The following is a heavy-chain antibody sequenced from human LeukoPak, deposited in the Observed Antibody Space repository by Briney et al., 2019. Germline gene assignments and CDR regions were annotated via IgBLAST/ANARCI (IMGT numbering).Heavy chain of an antibody. D-gene: IGHD6-13*01. CDR3: ARRSSEGIAAAGYFDY. J-gene: IGHJ4*02. CDR2: IYHSGST. CDR1: GGSISSSNW. V-gene: IGHV4-4*02. Sequence: PSETLSLTCAVSGGSISSSNWWSWVRQPPGKGLEWIGEIYHSGSTNYNPSLKSRVTISVDKSKNQFSLKLSSVTAADTAVYYCARRSSEGIAAAGYFDYWGQGTLVTVSS.